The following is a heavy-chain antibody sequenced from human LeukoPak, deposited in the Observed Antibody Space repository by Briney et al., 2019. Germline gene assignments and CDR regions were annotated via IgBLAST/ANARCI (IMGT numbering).Heavy chain of an antibody. V-gene: IGHV3-9*01. Sequence: GRSLRLSCAASGFTFDDYAMHWVRQAPGKGLGWGSGISWNSGSIGYADSVKGRFTISRDNAKNSLYLQMNSLSSEDTALYYCAKEGFMYYFDYWGQGTLVTVSS. CDR2: ISWNSGSI. CDR3: AKEGFMYYFDY. CDR1: GFTFDDYA. J-gene: IGHJ4*02.